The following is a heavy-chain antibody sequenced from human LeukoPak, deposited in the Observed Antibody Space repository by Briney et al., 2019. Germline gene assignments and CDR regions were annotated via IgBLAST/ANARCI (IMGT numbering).Heavy chain of an antibody. Sequence: VASVKVSCKASGHIFTAYYMHWVRQAPGQGLEWMGWINTNGGTNYAQKFRGRVTMSRDTSTVTAYMELHGLTKDDTGVYYCAARGRNSGYGYWGQGTLVTVSS. CDR3: AARGRNSGYGY. D-gene: IGHD5-12*01. CDR1: GHIFTAYY. CDR2: INTNGGT. J-gene: IGHJ4*02. V-gene: IGHV1-2*02.